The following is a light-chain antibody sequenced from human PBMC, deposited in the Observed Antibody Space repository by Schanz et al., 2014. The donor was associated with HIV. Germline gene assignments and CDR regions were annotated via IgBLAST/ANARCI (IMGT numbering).Light chain of an antibody. V-gene: IGLV1-40*01. Sequence: QSVLTQPPSVSGAPGQRVTISCTGSSSNIGAGYEVHWYKQLPETAPKLLIYGNSNRPSGVPDRFSGSKSGTSGSLAITGLQAEDEADYYCQSHDSRLSAWVFGGGTKLTVL. CDR3: QSHDSRLSAWV. J-gene: IGLJ3*02. CDR2: GNS. CDR1: SSNIGAGYE.